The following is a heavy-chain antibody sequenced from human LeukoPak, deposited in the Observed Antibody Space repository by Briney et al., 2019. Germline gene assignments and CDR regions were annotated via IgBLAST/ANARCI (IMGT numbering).Heavy chain of an antibody. D-gene: IGHD3-22*01. CDR3: AREPGHKSDNSGYFDAFDI. J-gene: IGHJ3*02. V-gene: IGHV3-30*03. CDR1: GFTFNTYG. Sequence: GGSLRLSCAASGFTFNTYGMHWVRQAPGKGLEWVAAIAYDGSSKYYADSVKGRFTISGDNSKTTLYLEMNSLRPEDSAVYYCAREPGHKSDNSGYFDAFDIWGPGTMVIVSS. CDR2: IAYDGSSK.